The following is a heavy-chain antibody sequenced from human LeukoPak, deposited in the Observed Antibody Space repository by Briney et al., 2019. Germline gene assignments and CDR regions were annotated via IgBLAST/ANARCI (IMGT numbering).Heavy chain of an antibody. CDR3: ARAMVRGVIIS. J-gene: IGHJ3*01. V-gene: IGHV4-59*01. D-gene: IGHD3-10*01. CDR2: IYYSGST. CDR1: GGSISSYY. Sequence: PSETLSLTCTVSGGSISSYYWSWIRQPPGKGLEWIGYIYYSGSTNYNPSLKSRVTISVDTSKNQSSLKLSSVTAADTAVYYCARAMVRGVIISWGQATMVTVSS.